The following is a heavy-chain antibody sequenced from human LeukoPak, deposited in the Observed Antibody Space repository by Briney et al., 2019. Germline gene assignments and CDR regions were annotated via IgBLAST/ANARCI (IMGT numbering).Heavy chain of an antibody. Sequence: SETLSLTCTVSGCSISSSGYYWGWIRQPPGKGLEWIGGIYHSGSTYYNPSLKSRVTISIDTSKNQFSLKLTSVTAADTAMYYCARQLLWSYFFDYWGQGTLLTVSS. J-gene: IGHJ4*02. CDR2: IYHSGST. V-gene: IGHV4-39*01. CDR3: ARQLLWSYFFDY. D-gene: IGHD4-23*01. CDR1: GCSISSSGYY.